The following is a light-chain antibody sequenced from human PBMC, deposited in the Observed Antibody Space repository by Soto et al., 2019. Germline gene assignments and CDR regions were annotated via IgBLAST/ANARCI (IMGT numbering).Light chain of an antibody. Sequence: IQMTQSPCTLSASVVDRVASTFLASDNIAPWVAWYQQKPGKAPKLLIYKAANLADEVPSRFAGSGSGTDFTLTITRLQPDDFATYYCQHYNSFSRTFGQGTKVDIK. CDR1: DNIAPW. V-gene: IGKV1-5*03. J-gene: IGKJ1*01. CDR2: KAA. CDR3: QHYNSFSRT.